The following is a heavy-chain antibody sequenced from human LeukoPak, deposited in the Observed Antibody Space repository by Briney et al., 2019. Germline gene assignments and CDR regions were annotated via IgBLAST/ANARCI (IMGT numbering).Heavy chain of an antibody. J-gene: IGHJ6*03. V-gene: IGHV4-59*12. Sequence: SETLSLTCTVSGGSISSYYWSWIRQPPGKGLEWIGYIYYSGSTNYNPSLKSRVTISVDTSKNQFSLKLSSVTAADTAVYYCARGAVLYSGSQAPYMDVWGKGTTVTVSS. CDR3: ARGAVLYSGSQAPYMDV. CDR1: GGSISSYY. CDR2: IYYSGST. D-gene: IGHD1-26*01.